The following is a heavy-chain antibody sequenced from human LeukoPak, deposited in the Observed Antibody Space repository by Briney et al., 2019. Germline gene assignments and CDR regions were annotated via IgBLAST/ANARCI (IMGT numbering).Heavy chain of an antibody. CDR1: GFTFSDYW. CDR2: ISSDGSRV. CDR3: ARDGYYYGSGAPRGYFDY. Sequence: GGSLTLSCAASGFTFSDYWMHWVRQAPGKGLVWVSRISSDGSRVTYADSVKGRFTISRDNAKNTLYLQMNSLRAEDTAVYYCARDGYYYGSGAPRGYFDYWGQGTLVTVSS. V-gene: IGHV3-74*01. J-gene: IGHJ4*02. D-gene: IGHD3-10*01.